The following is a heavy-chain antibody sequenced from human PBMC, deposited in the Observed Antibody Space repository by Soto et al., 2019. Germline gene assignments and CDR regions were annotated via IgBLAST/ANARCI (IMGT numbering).Heavy chain of an antibody. J-gene: IGHJ4*02. Sequence: SETLSLTCTVSGGSISSGDYYWSWIRQPPGKGLEWIGYIYYSGSTYYNPSLKSRVTISVDTSKNQFSLKLSSVTAADTAVYYCARAEAVAGPYYFDYWGQGTLVTVSS. V-gene: IGHV4-30-4*01. CDR2: IYYSGST. CDR1: GGSISSGDYY. CDR3: ARAEAVAGPYYFDY. D-gene: IGHD6-19*01.